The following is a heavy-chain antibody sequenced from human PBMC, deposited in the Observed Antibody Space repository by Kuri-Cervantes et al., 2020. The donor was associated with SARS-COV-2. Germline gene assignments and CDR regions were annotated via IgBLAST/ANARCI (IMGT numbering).Heavy chain of an antibody. CDR2: ISSSSSYI. V-gene: IGHV3-21*01. J-gene: IGHJ6*03. Sequence: GESLKISCAASGFTFSSYSMNWVRQAPGKGLEWVSSISSSSSYIYYADSVKGRFTISRDNAKNSLYLQMNSLRAEDTAVYYCARGRDFWSGYQDSYYYYYYMDVWGKGTTVTVSS. CDR3: ARGRDFWSGYQDSYYYYYYMDV. CDR1: GFTFSSYS. D-gene: IGHD3-3*01.